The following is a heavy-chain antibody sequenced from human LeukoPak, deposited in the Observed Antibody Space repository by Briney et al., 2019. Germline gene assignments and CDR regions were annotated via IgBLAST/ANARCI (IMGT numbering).Heavy chain of an antibody. CDR1: GLRFRNYG. J-gene: IGHJ4*02. CDR2: IYYDGSNQ. CDR3: ATDRNSGKYYDY. Sequence: RAGGTLRLSCVVSGLRFRNYGMHWVRQAPGKGLEWVAVIYYDGSNQYYADSVKGRFTVSRDNAKNTLYLQMDSLRAEDTAVYYCATDRNSGKYYDYWGQGTLVTVSS. V-gene: IGHV3-33*01. D-gene: IGHD1-26*01.